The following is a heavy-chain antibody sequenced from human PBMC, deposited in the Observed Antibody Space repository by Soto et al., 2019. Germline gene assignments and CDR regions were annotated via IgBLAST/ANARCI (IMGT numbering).Heavy chain of an antibody. Sequence: PGGSLRLSCAASGFICRSYDMSWVRQAPGKGLEWVSTILVDGRTFYVDSVKGRFTISRDSSKNTVYLQMNSLTAGDTALYYCEKATATGGGAFDICGQGTMVTVSS. V-gene: IGHV3-23*01. CDR2: ILVDGRT. D-gene: IGHD2-8*02. CDR1: GFICRSYD. CDR3: EKATATGGGAFDI. J-gene: IGHJ3*02.